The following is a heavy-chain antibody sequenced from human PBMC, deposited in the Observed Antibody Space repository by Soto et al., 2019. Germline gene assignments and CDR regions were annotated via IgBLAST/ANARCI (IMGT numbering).Heavy chain of an antibody. CDR3: ARGARGYSAYVPGY. Sequence: QVQLVQSGAEVKKPGASVKLSCKASGYTFTDFYMHWVRQAPGQGLEWMGRINPSGGSTSYAQTVQGRVSMNRDTSTSKVDMALSSLRAEDTAVYYCARGARGYSAYVPGYWGQGTLVTGSS. CDR2: INPSGGST. J-gene: IGHJ4*02. V-gene: IGHV1-46*01. CDR1: GYTFTDFY. D-gene: IGHD5-12*01.